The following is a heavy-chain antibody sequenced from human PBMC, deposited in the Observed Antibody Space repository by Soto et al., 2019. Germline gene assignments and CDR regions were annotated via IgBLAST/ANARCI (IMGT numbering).Heavy chain of an antibody. CDR2: IDYRGRT. V-gene: IGHV4-39*01. CDR3: GRLEGLATISYYFDY. CDR1: GASITSRNYF. Sequence: SETLSLTCTVSGASITSRNYFWGWIRQPPGKGLQWIGTIDYRGRTYFNPSLESRVTLSVDTSNNQFSLKLMSLSAADTAVYYCGRLEGLATISYYFDYWGQGALVTVSS. J-gene: IGHJ4*02. D-gene: IGHD3-9*01.